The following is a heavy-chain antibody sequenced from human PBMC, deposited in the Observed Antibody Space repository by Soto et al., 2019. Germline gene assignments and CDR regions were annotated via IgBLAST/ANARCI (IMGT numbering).Heavy chain of an antibody. D-gene: IGHD3-10*01. Sequence: PGESLKISCKGSGYSFTSYLIGWVRQMPGKGLEWMGIIYPGDSDTRYSPSFQGQVTISADKSISTAYLQWSSLKASDTAMYYCARRGSGSYYIEHYYYYGMDVWGQGTTVTVSS. CDR2: IYPGDSDT. J-gene: IGHJ6*02. CDR1: GYSFTSYL. V-gene: IGHV5-51*01. CDR3: ARRGSGSYYIEHYYYYGMDV.